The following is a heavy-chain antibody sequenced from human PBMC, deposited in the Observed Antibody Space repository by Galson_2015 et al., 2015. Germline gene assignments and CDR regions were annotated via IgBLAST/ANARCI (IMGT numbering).Heavy chain of an antibody. D-gene: IGHD1-26*01. Sequence: SLRLSCAASGFTFSSYAMSWVRQAPGKGLEWVSAISGSGGSTYYADSVKGRFTISRDNSKNTLYLQMNSLRAEDTAVYYCAKNELSLWELLNYYYYGMDVWGQGTTVTVSS. V-gene: IGHV3-23*01. CDR1: GFTFSSYA. CDR3: AKNELSLWELLNYYYYGMDV. J-gene: IGHJ6*02. CDR2: ISGSGGST.